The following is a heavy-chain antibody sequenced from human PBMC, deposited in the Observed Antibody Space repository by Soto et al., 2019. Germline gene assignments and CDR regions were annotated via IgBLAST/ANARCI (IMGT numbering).Heavy chain of an antibody. D-gene: IGHD3-10*01. CDR1: GGTFSSYT. CDR2: IIPILGIA. Sequence: SVKVSCKASGGTFSSYTISWVRQAPGQGLEWMGRIIPILGIANYAQKFQGRVTITADKSTSTAYMELSSLRSEDTAVYYCARDQASGSPYYYGMDVWGQGTTVTVSS. CDR3: ARDQASGSPYYYGMDV. J-gene: IGHJ6*02. V-gene: IGHV1-69*04.